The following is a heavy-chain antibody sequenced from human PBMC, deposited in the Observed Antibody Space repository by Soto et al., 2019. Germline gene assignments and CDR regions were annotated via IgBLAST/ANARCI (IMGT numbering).Heavy chain of an antibody. Sequence: VHLLESGGDLVQPGGSLRLSCAASGFPFSSSAMSWVRQAPGKGLEWVAGISARGGSPYYAPSVYGRFTISRDNSDNSLSLQMHSLRTEDTAIYYCAKVKAHYGDFDYGGQGTLLTVSS. CDR1: GFPFSSSA. D-gene: IGHD4-17*01. V-gene: IGHV3-23*01. CDR3: AKVKAHYGDFDY. CDR2: ISARGGSP. J-gene: IGHJ4*02.